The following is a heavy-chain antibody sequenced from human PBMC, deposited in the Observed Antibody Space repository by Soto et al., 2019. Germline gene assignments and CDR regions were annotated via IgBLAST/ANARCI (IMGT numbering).Heavy chain of an antibody. J-gene: IGHJ4*02. D-gene: IGHD3-10*01. Sequence: LRLSCAASGFRFSDHYMTWIRQAPGKGLEWVSKISGDGTTIYYADSVKGRFTASRDNAKNSVYLQMNSLRAEDTAVYYCASDPYYYASGFWGQGTLVTVSS. V-gene: IGHV3-11*01. CDR3: ASDPYYYASGF. CDR1: GFRFSDHY. CDR2: ISGDGTTI.